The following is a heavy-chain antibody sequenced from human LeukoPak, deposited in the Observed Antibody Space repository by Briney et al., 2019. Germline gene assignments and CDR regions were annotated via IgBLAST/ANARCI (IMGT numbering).Heavy chain of an antibody. J-gene: IGHJ5*02. D-gene: IGHD3-10*01. Sequence: SETLSLTCAVYGGSFSGYYWSWIRQPPGKGLEWIGEINHSGSTNYNPSLKSRVTISVDTSKNQFSLKLSSVTAADTAVYYCARGLYDWFWESGNWFDPWGQGTLVTVSS. CDR3: ARGLYDWFWESGNWFDP. CDR1: GGSFSGYY. V-gene: IGHV4-34*01. CDR2: INHSGST.